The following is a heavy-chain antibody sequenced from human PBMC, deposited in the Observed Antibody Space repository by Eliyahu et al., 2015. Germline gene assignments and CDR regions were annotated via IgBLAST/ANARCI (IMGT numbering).Heavy chain of an antibody. V-gene: IGHV3-7*05. CDR3: ARYDNGDDRGFDY. Sequence: EVQLVESGGALVQPGGSLRLSCAASGFTFRXYWXSWVRKAPGKGLEWVANIKEDGSAKYYVDSVKGRFSISRDNAENSLYLQMNSLRADDTAVYFCARYDNGDDRGFDYWGQGTLVTVSS. CDR2: IKEDGSAK. CDR1: GFTFRXYW. J-gene: IGHJ4*02. D-gene: IGHD5-12*01.